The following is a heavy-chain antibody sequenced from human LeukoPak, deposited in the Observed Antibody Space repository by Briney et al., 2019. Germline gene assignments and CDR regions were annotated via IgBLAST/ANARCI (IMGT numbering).Heavy chain of an antibody. CDR3: ARPHYYDSSGHADGVFDI. J-gene: IGHJ3*02. V-gene: IGHV5-51*01. CDR1: GYSFTSYW. Sequence: GESLKISCKGSGYSFTSYWIGWVRQMPGKGLEWMGIIYPGDSDTRYSPSFQGQVTISADKSISTAYLQWSSLKASDTAMYYCARPHYYDSSGHADGVFDIWGQGTMVTVSS. D-gene: IGHD3-22*01. CDR2: IYPGDSDT.